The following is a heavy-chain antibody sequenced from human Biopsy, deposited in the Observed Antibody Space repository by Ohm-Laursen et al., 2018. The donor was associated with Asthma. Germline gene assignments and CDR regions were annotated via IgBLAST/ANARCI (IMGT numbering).Heavy chain of an antibody. CDR1: GGSIRSHD. D-gene: IGHD2-15*01. CDR2: VSHTGST. J-gene: IGHJ5*02. V-gene: IGHV4-59*07. Sequence: SDTLSLTCTVSGGSIRSHDWTWIRLPPGKGLEYIGDVSHTGSTNYNPSLKSRVTMSLDTSKNQFSLRPTSVTPADTAVYYCARLADCSGGACYSYGWFDPWGQGTRVTVSS. CDR3: ARLADCSGGACYSYGWFDP.